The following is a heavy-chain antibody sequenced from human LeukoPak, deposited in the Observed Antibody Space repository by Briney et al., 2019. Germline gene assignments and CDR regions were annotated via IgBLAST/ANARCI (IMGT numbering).Heavy chain of an antibody. CDR1: GGSISSGDYY. V-gene: IGHV4-30-4*01. CDR2: IYYSGST. Sequence: SETLSLTCTVSGGSISSGDYYWSWIRQPPGKGLEWIGYIYYSGSTYYNPSLKSRVTISVDTSKNQFSLKLSSVTAADTAVYYCAREVLYSYGYRPRTDAFDIWGQGTMVTVSS. D-gene: IGHD5-18*01. CDR3: AREVLYSYGYRPRTDAFDI. J-gene: IGHJ3*02.